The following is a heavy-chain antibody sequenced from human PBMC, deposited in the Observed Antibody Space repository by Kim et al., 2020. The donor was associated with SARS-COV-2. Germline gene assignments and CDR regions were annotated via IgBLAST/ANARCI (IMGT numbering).Heavy chain of an antibody. Sequence: SETLSLTCTVSGGSISSGSYYWSWIRQPAGKGLEWIGRIYTSGSTNYNPSLKSRVTISVDTSKNQFSLKLSSVTAADTAVYYCARGASMVRGVMSRDYYYGMDVWGQGTTVTVSS. V-gene: IGHV4-61*02. CDR3: ARGASMVRGVMSRDYYYGMDV. J-gene: IGHJ6*02. CDR2: IYTSGST. CDR1: GGSISSGSYY. D-gene: IGHD3-10*01.